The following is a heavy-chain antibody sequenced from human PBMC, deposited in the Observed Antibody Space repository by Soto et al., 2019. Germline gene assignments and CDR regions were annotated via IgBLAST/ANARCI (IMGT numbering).Heavy chain of an antibody. CDR1: GFTFSSFG. CDR2: IWYAGSDK. Sequence: PGGSLRLSCSASGFTFSSFGMHWVRQAPGKGLEWVAVIWYAGSDKNYADSVKGRFTISRDNSKNTLYLQMNSLRAEDTAVYYCARGYCGTTACHSFDYWGQGTLVTVSS. D-gene: IGHD2-2*01. J-gene: IGHJ4*02. V-gene: IGHV3-33*01. CDR3: ARGYCGTTACHSFDY.